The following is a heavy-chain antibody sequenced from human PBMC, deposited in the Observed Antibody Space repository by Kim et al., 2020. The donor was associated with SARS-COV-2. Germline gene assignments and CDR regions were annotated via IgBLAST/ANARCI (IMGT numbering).Heavy chain of an antibody. V-gene: IGHV3-23*01. Sequence: GGSLRLSCAASGFTFSSYAMSWVRQAQGKGLEWVSAISGMGGSTYYADSVKGRFTISRDNSKNTMYLQMNSLRAEDPAVYYCAKGSVLLWFGELFPPYYFDYWGQGTLVTVSS. J-gene: IGHJ4*02. D-gene: IGHD3-10*01. CDR3: AKGSVLLWFGELFPPYYFDY. CDR1: GFTFSSYA. CDR2: ISGMGGST.